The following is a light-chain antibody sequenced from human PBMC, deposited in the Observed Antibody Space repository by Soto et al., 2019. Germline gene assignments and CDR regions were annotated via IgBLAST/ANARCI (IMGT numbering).Light chain of an antibody. Sequence: DVVMTQTPLSLSVAPGQPASISCKYSQSLLHITGETLLFWYLQKPGQSPQLLIYEVSTRVSGVPDRFSGSGSGTDFTLEISRVETDDVGIYYCMQSTQLPPTFGQGTRLEIK. CDR2: EVS. J-gene: IGKJ5*01. V-gene: IGKV2D-29*02. CDR3: MQSTQLPPT. CDR1: QSLLHITGETL.